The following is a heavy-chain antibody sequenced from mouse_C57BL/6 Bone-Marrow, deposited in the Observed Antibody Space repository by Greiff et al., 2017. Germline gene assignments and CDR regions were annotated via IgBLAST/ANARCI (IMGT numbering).Heavy chain of an antibody. V-gene: IGHV5-17*01. Sequence: VQLKQSGGGLVKPGGSLKLSCAASGFTFSDYGMHWVRQAPETGLEWVAYISSGSSTIYYADTVKGRFTISRDNAKNTLFLQMTSLRSEDTAMYYCARDYYGSSSYFDYWGQGTTLTVSS. J-gene: IGHJ2*01. CDR3: ARDYYGSSSYFDY. CDR1: GFTFSDYG. CDR2: ISSGSSTI. D-gene: IGHD1-1*01.